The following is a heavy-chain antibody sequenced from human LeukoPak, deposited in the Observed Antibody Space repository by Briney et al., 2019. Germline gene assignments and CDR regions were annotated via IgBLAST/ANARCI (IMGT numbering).Heavy chain of an antibody. D-gene: IGHD6-6*01. Sequence: SETLSLTCIVSGGSISSYYWSWIRQPPGKGLEWIGYIYYSGSTNYKPSLKSRVTILVDTSKNQFSLKLSSVTAADTAVYYCARRHVEYSSSSDPYYFDYWGQGTLVTVSS. CDR1: GGSISSYY. CDR3: ARRHVEYSSSSDPYYFDY. J-gene: IGHJ4*02. V-gene: IGHV4-59*01. CDR2: IYYSGST.